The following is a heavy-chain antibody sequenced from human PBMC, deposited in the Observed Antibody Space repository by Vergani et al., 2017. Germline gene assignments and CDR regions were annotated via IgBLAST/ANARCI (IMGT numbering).Heavy chain of an antibody. D-gene: IGHD2-2*01. Sequence: QVQLVQSGAEVKKPGASVKVSCKASGYTFTGYYMHWVRQAPGQGLEWMGWINPNSGGTNYAQKFQGRVTMTRDTSISTAYMELSRLRSDDTAVYYCAREPEDCSSTSCHDCWGQGTLVTVSS. CDR3: AREPEDCSSTSCHDC. J-gene: IGHJ4*02. CDR1: GYTFTGYY. CDR2: INPNSGGT. V-gene: IGHV1-2*02.